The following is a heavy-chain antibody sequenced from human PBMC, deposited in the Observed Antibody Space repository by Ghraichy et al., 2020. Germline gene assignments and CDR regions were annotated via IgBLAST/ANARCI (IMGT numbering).Heavy chain of an antibody. CDR3: AKEDYYYYYYMDV. J-gene: IGHJ6*03. CDR1: GFTFSSYG. CDR2: ISYDGSNK. Sequence: GGSLRLSCAASGFTFSSYGMHWVRQAPGKGLEWVAVISYDGSNKYYADSVKGRFTISRDHSKNTLYLQMNSLRAEDTAVYYCAKEDYYYYYYMDVWGKGTTVTVSS. V-gene: IGHV3-30*18.